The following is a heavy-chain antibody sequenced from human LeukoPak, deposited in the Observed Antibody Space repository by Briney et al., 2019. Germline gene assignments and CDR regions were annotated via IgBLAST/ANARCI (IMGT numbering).Heavy chain of an antibody. D-gene: IGHD2-2*01. Sequence: ASVKVSCKASGYTFTSYGITRVRQAPGQGLGWMGWISGYNGKTNYAQKLQGRVTMTTDTSTSTAYMELRSLRSDDTALYYCAREGYCNSTSCDKPFDYWGQGTLVTVSS. J-gene: IGHJ4*02. CDR2: ISGYNGKT. V-gene: IGHV1-18*01. CDR1: GYTFTSYG. CDR3: AREGYCNSTSCDKPFDY.